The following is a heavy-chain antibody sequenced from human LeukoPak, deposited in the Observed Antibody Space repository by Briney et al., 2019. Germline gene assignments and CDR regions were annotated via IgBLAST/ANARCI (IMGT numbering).Heavy chain of an antibody. V-gene: IGHV1-2*02. Sequence: ASVKVSCKASGYTFTGYYMHWVRQAPGQGLEWMGWINPNSGDTNYAQKFQGRVTMTRDTSTSTAYMELSRLRSDDTAMYYCARANWNDGGVFDYWGQGTLVTVSS. D-gene: IGHD1-1*01. J-gene: IGHJ4*02. CDR3: ARANWNDGGVFDY. CDR2: INPNSGDT. CDR1: GYTFTGYY.